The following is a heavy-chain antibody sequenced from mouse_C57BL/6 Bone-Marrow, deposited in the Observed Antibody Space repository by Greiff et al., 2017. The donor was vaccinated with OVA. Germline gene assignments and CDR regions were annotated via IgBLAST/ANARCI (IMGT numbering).Heavy chain of an antibody. CDR1: GYTFTAYP. Sequence: VQLQQSGAELVKPGASVKLSCKASGYTFTAYPIHWVKQRSGQGLEWIGCFYPCSGSTKYNEKFKDKATLPADKSSSTVYMELSSLTSEDSAVEFCARNPIEPGDYFDYWGQGTTLTVSS. CDR3: ARNPIEPGDYFDY. J-gene: IGHJ2*01. V-gene: IGHV1-62-2*01. CDR2: FYPCSGST.